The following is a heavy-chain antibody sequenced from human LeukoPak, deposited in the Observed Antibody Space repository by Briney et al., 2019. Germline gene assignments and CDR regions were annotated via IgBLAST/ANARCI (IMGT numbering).Heavy chain of an antibody. J-gene: IGHJ5*02. D-gene: IGHD3-3*01. CDR1: GYTFTDYY. Sequence: ASVKVSCKVSGYTFTDYYMHWVQQAPGKGLEWMGLVDPEDGETIYAEKFQGRVTITADTSTDTAYMELSSLRSEDTAVYYCARGKYDFWSGYSDWFDPWGQGTLVTVSS. CDR3: ARGKYDFWSGYSDWFDP. V-gene: IGHV1-69-2*01. CDR2: VDPEDGET.